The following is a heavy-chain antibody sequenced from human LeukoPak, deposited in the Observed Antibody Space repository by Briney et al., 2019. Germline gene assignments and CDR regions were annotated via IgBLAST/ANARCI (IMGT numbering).Heavy chain of an antibody. J-gene: IGHJ5*02. Sequence: GSLRLSCVASGFIFSSYSMNWVRQAPGKGLEWVSYISSSSRTIYYADSVKGRFTISRDKAKNSLYLQMNSLRAEDTAVYYCTRDQVTSYNWLDPWGQGTLVTVSS. CDR1: GFIFSSYS. CDR3: TRDQVTSYNWLDP. D-gene: IGHD4-11*01. CDR2: ISSSSRTI. V-gene: IGHV3-48*01.